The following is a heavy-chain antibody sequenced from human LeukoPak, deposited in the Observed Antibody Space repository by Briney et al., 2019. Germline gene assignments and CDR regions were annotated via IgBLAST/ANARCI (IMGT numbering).Heavy chain of an antibody. J-gene: IGHJ4*02. D-gene: IGHD3-16*02. CDR2: TYCRSKWFN. CDR1: GESVSSNNAA. CDR3: AREYLGGYLIY. V-gene: IGHV6-1*01. Sequence: SQTLSLTCAISGESVSSNNAAWTWIRQSPSRGLEWLGRTYCRSKWFNDYAVSVKSRITINPDTPENQFFLQLNSVTPEDTAVYYCAREYLGGYLIYWGQGTLVTVSS.